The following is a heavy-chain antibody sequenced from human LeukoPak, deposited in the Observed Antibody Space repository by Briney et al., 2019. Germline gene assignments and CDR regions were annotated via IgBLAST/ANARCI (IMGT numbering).Heavy chain of an antibody. CDR2: ISSSSSYI. CDR3: ARDASSGYSHYDY. Sequence: GGSLRLSCAASGFTFSSYSMNWVRQAPGKGLEWVSSISSSSSYIYYADSVKGRFTISRDNAKNSLCLQMNSLRAEDTAVYYCARDASSGYSHYDYWGQGTLVTVSS. V-gene: IGHV3-21*01. CDR1: GFTFSSYS. D-gene: IGHD3-22*01. J-gene: IGHJ4*02.